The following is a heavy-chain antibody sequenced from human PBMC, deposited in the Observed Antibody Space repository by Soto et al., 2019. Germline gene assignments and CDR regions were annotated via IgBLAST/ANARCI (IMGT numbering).Heavy chain of an antibody. D-gene: IGHD2-15*01. CDR3: ARQGSRAFDI. CDR2: IYYSGSA. J-gene: IGHJ3*02. V-gene: IGHV4-39*01. CDR1: GGSISTSVYY. Sequence: PSETLSLTCTVSGGSISTSVYYWGWIRQPPGRGLEWMANIYYSGSAYYNPSLKSRVSTSVDTSKNQFSLMLRSVTAADTAVYYCARQGSRAFDIWGQGTMVTVSS.